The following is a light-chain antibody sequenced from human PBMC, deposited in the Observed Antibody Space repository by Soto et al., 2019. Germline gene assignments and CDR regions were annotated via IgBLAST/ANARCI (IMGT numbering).Light chain of an antibody. CDR1: QSVSNN. J-gene: IGKJ1*01. CDR2: DAS. V-gene: IGKV3-15*01. Sequence: ILMTQSPATLSVSPGERATLSCRASQSVSNNLAWYQQKPGQAPRLLIYDASTRATGIPARFSGRGSGTEFTLTISGLQSEDFAVYYCQQYNNWPPWTFGQGPKVELK. CDR3: QQYNNWPPWT.